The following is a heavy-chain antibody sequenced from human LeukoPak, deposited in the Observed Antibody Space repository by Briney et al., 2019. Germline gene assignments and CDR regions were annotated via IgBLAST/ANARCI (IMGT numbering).Heavy chain of an antibody. Sequence: ASVRVSCKASGYTFTGYYMHWVRQAPGQGLEWMGWINPNSGGTNYAQKFQGRVTMTRDTSISTAYMELSSLRSEDTAVYYCARERGHCTNGVCPTAVLEDYYYYYMDVWGKGTTVTVSS. CDR2: INPNSGGT. J-gene: IGHJ6*03. CDR3: ARERGHCTNGVCPTAVLEDYYYYYMDV. D-gene: IGHD2-8*01. CDR1: GYTFTGYY. V-gene: IGHV1-2*02.